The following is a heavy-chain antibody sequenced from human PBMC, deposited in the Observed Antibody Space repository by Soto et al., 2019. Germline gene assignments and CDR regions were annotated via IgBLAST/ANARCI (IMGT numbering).Heavy chain of an antibody. CDR2: IFXSXRX. CDR3: ARDIRGYSRAFDY. V-gene: IGHV4-61*01. Sequence: TLSLTRTLTSVSVSRGKYYCTWIRQPPGKGLXWIGXIFXSXRXXXNXXLKSRVTISLDTSSNQFSLKLTSVTAAETAVYYCARDIRGYSRAFDYWGQGSLVIVSS. CDR1: SVSVSRGKYY. D-gene: IGHD5-18*01. J-gene: IGHJ4*02.